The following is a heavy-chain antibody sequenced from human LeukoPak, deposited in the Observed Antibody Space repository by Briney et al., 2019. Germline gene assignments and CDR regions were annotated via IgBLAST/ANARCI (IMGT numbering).Heavy chain of an antibody. CDR2: IRYSGTT. V-gene: IGHV4-39*01. Sequence: PSETLSLTCNVAGGSISSNNYFCGWIRRPPGKGLEWIGSIRYSGTTYYHPSLKSRVTLSVNTSKNQFSLNLSSLTAADTAVYYCATSDTVSTYNWFDPWGQGTLVTVS. D-gene: IGHD5/OR15-5a*01. CDR3: ATSDTVSTYNWFDP. CDR1: GGSISSNNYF. J-gene: IGHJ5*02.